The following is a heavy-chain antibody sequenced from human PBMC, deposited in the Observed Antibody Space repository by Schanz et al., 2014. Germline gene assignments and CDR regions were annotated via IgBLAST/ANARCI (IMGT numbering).Heavy chain of an antibody. Sequence: QGHLVQSGAEVKEPGASVQVSCKASGYIFTDYYISWVRQAPGQGLECMGWINTNTANPTYAQGFTGRFVYTLDASVTTAYLEISSLKAEDTAVYYCARGYSGYSHFDYWGQGALVTVSS. CDR3: ARGYSGYSHFDY. D-gene: IGHD5-12*01. CDR1: GYIFTDYY. J-gene: IGHJ4*02. CDR2: INTNTANP. V-gene: IGHV7-4-1*02.